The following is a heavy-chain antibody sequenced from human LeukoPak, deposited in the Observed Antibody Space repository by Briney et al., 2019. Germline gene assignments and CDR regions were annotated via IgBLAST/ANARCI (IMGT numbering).Heavy chain of an antibody. Sequence: GGSLRLSCVGSGFTFRSHAMSWVRQAPEKGLEFVSGIYENGGTTYYADSVKGRFSISRDNSRNALYLQMDSLRGEDTAVYYCAKDFRIGYSAHFDYWGQGALVTVSS. V-gene: IGHV3-23*01. CDR1: GFTFRSHA. J-gene: IGHJ4*02. D-gene: IGHD2-21*01. CDR3: AKDFRIGYSAHFDY. CDR2: IYENGGTT.